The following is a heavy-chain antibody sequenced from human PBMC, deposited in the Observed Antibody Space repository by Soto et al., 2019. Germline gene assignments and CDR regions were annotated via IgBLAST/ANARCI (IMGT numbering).Heavy chain of an antibody. V-gene: IGHV5-51*01. J-gene: IGHJ4*02. CDR2: IYPGDSAT. CDR1: GYSFTSYW. Sequence: GESLKISCKGSGYSFTSYWIGWVRQLPGKGLEWMGIIYPGDSATKYSPSFQGQVTMSADKSISTAYLQWSGLKASDTAMYYCARQAFYYDAGNSHYYTLYFGNWAQGTLVTVAS. CDR3: ARQAFYYDAGNSHYYTLYFGN. D-gene: IGHD3-22*01.